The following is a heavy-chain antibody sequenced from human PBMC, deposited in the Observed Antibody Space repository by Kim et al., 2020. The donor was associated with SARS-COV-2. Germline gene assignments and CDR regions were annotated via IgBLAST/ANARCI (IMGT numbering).Heavy chain of an antibody. D-gene: IGHD3-22*01. J-gene: IGHJ4*02. Sequence: GGSLRLSCAASGFTFSSYAMSWVRQAPGKGLEWVSAISGSGGSTYYADSVKGRFTISRDNSKNTLYLQMNSLRAEDTAVYYCAKDLDSSGYYYPSYWGQGTLVTVSS. CDR1: GFTFSSYA. CDR3: AKDLDSSGYYYPSY. CDR2: ISGSGGST. V-gene: IGHV3-23*01.